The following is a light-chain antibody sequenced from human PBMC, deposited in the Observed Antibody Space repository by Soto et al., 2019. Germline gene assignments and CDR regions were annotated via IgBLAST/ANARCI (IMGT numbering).Light chain of an antibody. CDR1: SSDVGGYNY. Sequence: QSALTQPASVSGSPGQSITISCTGTSSDVGGYNYVSWYQQHPGKAPKLMIYEVSNRPSGVSNRFSGSKSGNTASLTIPGLQAEDEADYYCSSYTGSSTPYVFGTGTKLTVL. V-gene: IGLV2-14*01. CDR2: EVS. CDR3: SSYTGSSTPYV. J-gene: IGLJ1*01.